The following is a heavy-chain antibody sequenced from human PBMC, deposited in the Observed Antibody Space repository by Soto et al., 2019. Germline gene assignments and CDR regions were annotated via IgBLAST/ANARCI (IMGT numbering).Heavy chain of an antibody. V-gene: IGHV4-34*01. Sequence: SETLSLTCAVYGGSLSGYYWSWIRQPPGKGLEWIGEINHSGSTNYNPSLKSRVTISVDTSKNQFSLKLSSVTAADTAVYYCARVERYSYGRGGDYWGQGTLVTVSS. CDR2: INHSGST. CDR1: GGSLSGYY. CDR3: ARVERYSYGRGGDY. J-gene: IGHJ4*02. D-gene: IGHD5-18*01.